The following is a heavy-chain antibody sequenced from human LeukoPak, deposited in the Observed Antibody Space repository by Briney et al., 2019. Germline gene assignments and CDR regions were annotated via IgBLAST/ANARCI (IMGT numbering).Heavy chain of an antibody. CDR2: ISGSGGST. Sequence: GGSLRLSCAASGFTFSSYAMSGVRQAPGKGLEGVSAISGSGGSTYYADSVKGRFTISRDNSKNTLYLQMNSLRAEDTAVYYCAKDAMSSGYYSRSQNWFDPWGQGTLVTVSS. D-gene: IGHD3-22*01. J-gene: IGHJ5*02. CDR1: GFTFSSYA. V-gene: IGHV3-23*01. CDR3: AKDAMSSGYYSRSQNWFDP.